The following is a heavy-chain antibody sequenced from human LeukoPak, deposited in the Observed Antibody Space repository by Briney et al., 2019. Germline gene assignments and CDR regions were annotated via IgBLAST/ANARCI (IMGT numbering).Heavy chain of an antibody. CDR1: GGATSSSNYY. Sequence: SETLSLTCTVSGGATSSSNYYWAWIRQPPGKGLEWMGSIFYSGTTHYNPSLQSRVTISVDTSKNQFSLKLSSVTAADTAVYYCARLSNYGGHSGDGYWGQGTLVTVSS. V-gene: IGHV4-39*01. CDR2: IFYSGTT. CDR3: ARLSNYGGHSGDGY. J-gene: IGHJ4*02. D-gene: IGHD4-23*01.